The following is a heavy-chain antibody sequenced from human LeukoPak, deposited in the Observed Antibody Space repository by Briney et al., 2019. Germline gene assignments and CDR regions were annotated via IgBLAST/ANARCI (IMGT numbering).Heavy chain of an antibody. J-gene: IGHJ3*02. CDR2: ISSSSSYI. V-gene: IGHV3-21*01. Sequence: GGSLRLSCAASGFTFSSYSMNWVRQAPGKGLEWVSSISSSSSYIYYADSVKGRFTISRDNAKNSLYLQMNSLRAEDTAVYYCARVGGIAAAGGAFDIWGQGTMVTVSS. CDR1: GFTFSSYS. CDR3: ARVGGIAAAGGAFDI. D-gene: IGHD6-13*01.